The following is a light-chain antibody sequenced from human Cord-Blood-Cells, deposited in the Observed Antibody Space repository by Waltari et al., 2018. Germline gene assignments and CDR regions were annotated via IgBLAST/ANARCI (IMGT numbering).Light chain of an antibody. CDR1: QSVSSSY. CDR2: GAS. V-gene: IGKV3-20*01. J-gene: IGKJ4*01. Sequence: IVLTQSPGTLSLSHGERATLSCRASQSVSSSYLAWYQQKPGQAPRLLIYGASSRATGIPDRFSVSGSGTDFTLTISRLEPEDFAVYYCQQYGSSPGLTFGGGTKVEIK. CDR3: QQYGSSPGLT.